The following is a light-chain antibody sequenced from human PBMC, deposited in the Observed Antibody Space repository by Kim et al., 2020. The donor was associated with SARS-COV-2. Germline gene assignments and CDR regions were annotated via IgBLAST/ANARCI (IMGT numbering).Light chain of an antibody. CDR3: QQSYSTPRT. Sequence: AFVGDRVTITCRASQSIGSSLNWYRQKPGKAPELLIYAASSLQSGVPSRFRGSGSGTEFTLTISSLQPEDFAIYSCQQSYSTPRTFGQGTKVDIK. CDR2: AAS. CDR1: QSIGSS. V-gene: IGKV1-39*01. J-gene: IGKJ1*01.